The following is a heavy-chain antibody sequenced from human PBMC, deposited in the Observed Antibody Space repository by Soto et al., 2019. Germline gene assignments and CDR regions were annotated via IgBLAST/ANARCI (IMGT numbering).Heavy chain of an antibody. CDR1: GFTFSSYW. J-gene: IGHJ4*02. V-gene: IGHV3-7*01. CDR3: ARAVAGWRQFYYFDY. CDR2: IKQDGSEK. Sequence: LRLSCAASGFTFSSYWMSWVRQAPGKGLEWVANIKQDGSEKYYVDSVKGRFTISRDNAKNSLYLQMNSLRAEDTAVYYCARAVAGWRQFYYFDYWGQGTLVTVSS. D-gene: IGHD6-19*01.